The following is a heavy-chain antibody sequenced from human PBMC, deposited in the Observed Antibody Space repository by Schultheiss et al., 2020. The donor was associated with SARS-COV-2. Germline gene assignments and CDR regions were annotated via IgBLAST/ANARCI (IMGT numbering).Heavy chain of an antibody. CDR3: ARSLPAPSTTTRFPFDL. CDR1: AFSFSSYA. Sequence: GSLRLSCAGSAFSFSSYAMHWVRQSPGKGLEWVTAISHDSIWRHFADSVNGRFTISRDNSRDTTYLQMNSLRLEDTGVYFCARSLPAPSTTTRFPFDLWGHGTVVTVSS. J-gene: IGHJ3*01. CDR2: ISHDSIWR. V-gene: IGHV3-30*03. D-gene: IGHD3-3*01.